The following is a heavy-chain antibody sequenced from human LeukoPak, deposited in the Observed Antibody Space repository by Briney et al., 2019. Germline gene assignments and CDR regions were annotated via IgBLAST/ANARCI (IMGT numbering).Heavy chain of an antibody. D-gene: IGHD7-27*01. V-gene: IGHV1-8*01. CDR1: GYTFTSHD. Sequence: ASVKVSCKASGYTFTSHDINWVRQATGQGLEWMGWMSPNSGDTGYAQKFQGRVTMTSDSSISTAYMELSSLRSEDTAIYYCVRTPPNWGFDYWGQGTLITVSS. CDR3: VRTPPNWGFDY. J-gene: IGHJ4*02. CDR2: MSPNSGDT.